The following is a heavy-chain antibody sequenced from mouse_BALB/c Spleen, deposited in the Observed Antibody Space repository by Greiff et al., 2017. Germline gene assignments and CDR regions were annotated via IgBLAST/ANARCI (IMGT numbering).Heavy chain of an antibody. V-gene: IGHV1-14*01. CDR3: ARGYYYGSRVLDY. J-gene: IGHJ2*01. D-gene: IGHD1-1*01. CDR1: GYTFTSYV. Sequence: VQLQHSGPELVKPGASVKMSCKASGYTFTSYVMHWVKQKPGQGLEWIGYINPYNDGTKYNEKFKGKATLTSDKSSSTAYMELSSLTSEDSAVYYCARGYYYGSRVLDYWGQGTTLTVTS. CDR2: INPYNDGT.